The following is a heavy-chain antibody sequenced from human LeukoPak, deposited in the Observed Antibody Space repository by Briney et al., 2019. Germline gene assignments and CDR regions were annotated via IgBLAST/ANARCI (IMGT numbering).Heavy chain of an antibody. J-gene: IGHJ4*02. Sequence: KTSETLSLTCTVSGGSISCYYWSWIRQPPGKGLEWNGYIYSSGSTNYNPSLKSRVTISVDTSKNQFSLKLSSVTAADTAVYYCARQREYYESSGYYSFDYWGQGTLVTVSS. CDR3: ARQREYYESSGYYSFDY. D-gene: IGHD3-22*01. CDR2: IYSSGST. V-gene: IGHV4-59*08. CDR1: GGSISCYY.